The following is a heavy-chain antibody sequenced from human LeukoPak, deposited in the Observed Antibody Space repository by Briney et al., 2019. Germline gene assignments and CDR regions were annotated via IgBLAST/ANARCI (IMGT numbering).Heavy chain of an antibody. D-gene: IGHD3-22*01. Sequence: GASVKVSCKASGYTFTSYGISWVRQAPGQGLEWMGWISVHNGNTNYAQELQGRVTMTTDTSTSTAYMELRSLRSDDTAVYYCARNYYDSSGYYYFDYWGQGTLVTVSS. J-gene: IGHJ4*02. CDR1: GYTFTSYG. CDR3: ARNYYDSSGYYYFDY. V-gene: IGHV1-18*01. CDR2: ISVHNGNT.